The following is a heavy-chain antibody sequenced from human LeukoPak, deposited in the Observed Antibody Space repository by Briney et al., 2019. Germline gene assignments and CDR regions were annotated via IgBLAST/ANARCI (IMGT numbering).Heavy chain of an antibody. CDR1: GFTFNNFA. V-gene: IGHV3-23*01. CDR3: AKDRYDSGGYYSYYFDC. CDR2: ISGSGDST. D-gene: IGHD3-22*01. Sequence: GGSLRLSCAASGFTFNNFAGNWVRQAPGKGLEWVSSISGSGDSTYYADSVKGRFTISRDNSKNTLFLQMNSLRAEDTAVYYCAKDRYDSGGYYSYYFDCWGQGTLVTVSS. J-gene: IGHJ4*02.